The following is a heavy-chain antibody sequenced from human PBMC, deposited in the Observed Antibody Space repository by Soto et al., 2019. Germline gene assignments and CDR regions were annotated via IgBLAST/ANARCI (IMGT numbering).Heavy chain of an antibody. CDR3: ARVFSSGSGWMYYFDF. V-gene: IGHV4-4*02. D-gene: IGHD6-19*01. CDR1: SDSIAGENW. J-gene: IGHJ4*02. Sequence: QVQLQESGPGLVKPSETLSLTCTVSSDSIAGENWWSWVRQPPGLGLEWIGEVFHTGGTNYNPSLKSRVTMEVDKSKKQFSLKLISATAADTAVYYCARVFSSGSGWMYYFDFWGQGTLVSVSS. CDR2: VFHTGGT.